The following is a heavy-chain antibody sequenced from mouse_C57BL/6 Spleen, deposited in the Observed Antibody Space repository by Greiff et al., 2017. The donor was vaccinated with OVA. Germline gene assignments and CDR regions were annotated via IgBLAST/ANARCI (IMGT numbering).Heavy chain of an antibody. J-gene: IGHJ2*01. CDR3: AREKMGLPYFDY. CDR2: IHPNSGST. V-gene: IGHV1-64*01. CDR1: GYTFTSYW. D-gene: IGHD2-4*01. Sequence: QVQLKQPGAELVKPGASVKLSCKASGYTFTSYWMHWVKQRPGQGLEWIGMIHPNSGSTNYNEKFKSKATLTVDKSSSTAYMQLSSLTSEDSAVYYCAREKMGLPYFDYWGQGTTLTVSS.